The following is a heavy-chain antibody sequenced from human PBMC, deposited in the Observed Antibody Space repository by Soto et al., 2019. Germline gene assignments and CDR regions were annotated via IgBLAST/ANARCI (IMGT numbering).Heavy chain of an antibody. D-gene: IGHD1-7*01. CDR1: GYTLTELY. CDR3: AIIRLELRFAFDI. Sequence: ASVKVSCKVSGYTLTELYMHWVRQAPGKGLEWMGGFDPEDGETIYAQKFQGRVTMTEDTSTDTAYMELSSLRSENTAVYYCAIIRLELRFAFDIWGQGTMVTVSS. CDR2: FDPEDGET. J-gene: IGHJ3*02. V-gene: IGHV1-24*01.